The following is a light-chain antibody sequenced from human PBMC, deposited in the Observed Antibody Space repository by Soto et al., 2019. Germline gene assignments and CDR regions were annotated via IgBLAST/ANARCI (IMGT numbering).Light chain of an antibody. CDR3: QQLNTYPFP. J-gene: IGKJ4*01. CDR2: AAS. Sequence: DIQLTQSPSFLSASVGDRVTITCRASQGISSYLAWYQQKPGKAPKLLIYAASTLQSGVPSRFSGRESGTEFTLTISSLQPEDFATYYCQQLNTYPFPVGGGTKVEIK. CDR1: QGISSY. V-gene: IGKV1-9*01.